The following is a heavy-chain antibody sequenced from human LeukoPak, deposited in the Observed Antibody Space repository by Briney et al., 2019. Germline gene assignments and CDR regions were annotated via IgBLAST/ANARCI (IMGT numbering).Heavy chain of an antibody. V-gene: IGHV1-46*01. Sequence: ASVKASCKASGYTFTSYYMHWVRQAPGQGLEWMGIINPSGGSTNFAQKFQGRVTMTRDTSTSTVYMDLSSLRSEDTAVYYCARDGVATTDNSRYYFDYWGQGTLVTVSS. J-gene: IGHJ4*02. CDR1: GYTFTSYY. CDR3: ARDGVATTDNSRYYFDY. D-gene: IGHD5-24*01. CDR2: INPSGGST.